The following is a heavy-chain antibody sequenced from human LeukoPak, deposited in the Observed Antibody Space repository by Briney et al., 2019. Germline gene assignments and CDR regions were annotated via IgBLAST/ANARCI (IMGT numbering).Heavy chain of an antibody. CDR2: TYYRSKWYN. Sequence: SQTLSLTCAISGDSVSSNSAAWTWIRQSPSRGLEWLGRTYYRSKWYNEYAVFVKSRITINPDTSNNQFSLQLNSVTPEDTAVYYCARDRDGLGFDPWGQGTLVTVSS. CDR3: ARDRDGLGFDP. V-gene: IGHV6-1*01. CDR1: GDSVSSNSAA. J-gene: IGHJ5*02. D-gene: IGHD3-10*01.